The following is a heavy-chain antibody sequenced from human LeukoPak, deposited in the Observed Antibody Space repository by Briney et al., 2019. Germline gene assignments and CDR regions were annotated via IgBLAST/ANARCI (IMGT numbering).Heavy chain of an antibody. CDR1: GGSISNYH. D-gene: IGHD6-19*01. V-gene: IGHV4-59*01. J-gene: IGHJ4*02. CDR2: IYYSGST. CDR3: ARLISGWYEDY. Sequence: SETLSLTCTVSGGSISNYHWSWIRQPPRERREWIGYIYYSGSTNYNPSLKTRVTISVDTSKNQFSLNLNSVTAADTAVYFCARLISGWYEDYWGQGTLVTVSS.